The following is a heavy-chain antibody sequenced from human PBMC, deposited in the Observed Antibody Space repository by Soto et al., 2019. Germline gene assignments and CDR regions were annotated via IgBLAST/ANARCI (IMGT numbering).Heavy chain of an antibody. CDR2: MNPNSGNT. Sequence: ASVKVSCKASGYTFTSYDINWVRQATGQGLEWMGWMNPNSGNTGNAQKFQGRVTMTRNTSISTAYMELSSLRSEDTAVYYCARRGQNYYDSSGYPNHGMDVWGQGTTVTVSS. J-gene: IGHJ6*02. D-gene: IGHD3-22*01. V-gene: IGHV1-8*01. CDR3: ARRGQNYYDSSGYPNHGMDV. CDR1: GYTFTSYD.